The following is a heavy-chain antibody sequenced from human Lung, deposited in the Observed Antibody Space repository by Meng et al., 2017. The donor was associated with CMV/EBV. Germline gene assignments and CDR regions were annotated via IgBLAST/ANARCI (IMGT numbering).Heavy chain of an antibody. CDR1: GDSISSGEYF. D-gene: IGHD2-2*01. J-gene: IGHJ4*02. V-gene: IGHV4-30-4*01. CDR2: MDYRGST. Sequence: QVQPQESGPGLVKPSQTLSLTCTGSGDSISSGEYFWSWIRQPPGKGLEWIGYMDYRGSTFYNPSLKSRVTISVDTSKNQFSLKLSSVTAADTAVYFCARGELLWDYWGQGTLVTVSS. CDR3: ARGELLWDY.